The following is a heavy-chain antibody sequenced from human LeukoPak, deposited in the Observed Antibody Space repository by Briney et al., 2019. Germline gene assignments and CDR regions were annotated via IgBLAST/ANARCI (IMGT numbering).Heavy chain of an antibody. CDR2: TYYRSKWNY. Sequence: SQTLSLTCAISGDSVSTNSVAYNWIRQSPSRGLEWLGRTYYRSKWNYEYAVSVRSRITVNLDTSKNQFSLQLNSVTPDDTAVYYCARAVIGTTRYFESWGQGTLLTVSS. J-gene: IGHJ4*02. V-gene: IGHV6-1*01. CDR3: ARAVIGTTRYFES. D-gene: IGHD1-1*01. CDR1: GDSVSTNSVA.